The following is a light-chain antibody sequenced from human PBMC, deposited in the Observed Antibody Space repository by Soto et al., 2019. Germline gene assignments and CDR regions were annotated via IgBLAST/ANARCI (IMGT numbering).Light chain of an antibody. Sequence: QSVLTQPPSVSXAPGXXXXISXXGSSSNIGAGYAVHWYQQLPGTAPKLXXXXNTNRPSGVPDRFSGSESGXSASLAITGLQAEDEADYYCQSYDTSLSASVFGGGTKLTVL. CDR2: XNT. V-gene: IGLV1-40*01. J-gene: IGLJ2*01. CDR1: SSNIGAGYA. CDR3: QSYDTSLSASV.